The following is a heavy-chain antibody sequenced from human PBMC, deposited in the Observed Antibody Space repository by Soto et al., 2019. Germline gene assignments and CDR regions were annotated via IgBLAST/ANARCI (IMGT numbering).Heavy chain of an antibody. CDR3: ARLIRWFDY. CDR2: INHSGST. D-gene: IGHD4-17*01. J-gene: IGHJ4*02. CDR1: GGSFSGYY. V-gene: IGHV4-34*01. Sequence: PSETLSLTCAVYGGSFSGYYWSWIRQPPGKGLEWIGEINHSGSTNYNPSLKSRVTISVDTSKNQFSLKLSSVTAADTAVYYCARLIRWFDYWGQGTLVTVSS.